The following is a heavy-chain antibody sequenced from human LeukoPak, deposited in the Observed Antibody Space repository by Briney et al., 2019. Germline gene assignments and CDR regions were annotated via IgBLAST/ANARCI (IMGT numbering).Heavy chain of an antibody. CDR2: IYTSGST. Sequence: PSETLSLTCTGSGGSISSYYWSWIRQPAGKGLEWIGRIYTSGSTNYNPSLKSRVTMSVDTSKNQFSLKLSSVTAADTAVYYCARGKVDDYDSSGWAFDIWGQGTMVTVSS. CDR3: ARGKVDDYDSSGWAFDI. V-gene: IGHV4-4*07. CDR1: GGSISSYY. D-gene: IGHD3-22*01. J-gene: IGHJ3*02.